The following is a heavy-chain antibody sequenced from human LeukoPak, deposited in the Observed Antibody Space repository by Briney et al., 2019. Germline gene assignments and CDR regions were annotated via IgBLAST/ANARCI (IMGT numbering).Heavy chain of an antibody. CDR3: ARDRRYDFWSGYLRGFDY. Sequence: GGSLTLSCAASGFTFSSYWMSWVRRAPGKGLECVANIKQDGSEKYYVDSVKGRFTISRDNAKNSLYLQMNSLRAEDTAEYYCARDRRYDFWSGYLRGFDYWGQGTLVTVSS. D-gene: IGHD3-3*01. CDR1: GFTFSSYW. CDR2: IKQDGSEK. V-gene: IGHV3-7*01. J-gene: IGHJ4*02.